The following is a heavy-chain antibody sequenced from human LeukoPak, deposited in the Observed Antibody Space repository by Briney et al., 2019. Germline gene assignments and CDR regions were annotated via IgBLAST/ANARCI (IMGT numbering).Heavy chain of an antibody. CDR1: GYSISSGYY. Sequence: SETLSLTCTVSGYSISSGYYWGWIRQPPGKGLEWIGSIYHSGSTYYNPSLKSRVTISVDTSKNQFSLKLSSVTAADTAVYYCARVDSYEYYYYTDVWGKGTTVTVSS. D-gene: IGHD5-12*01. J-gene: IGHJ6*03. CDR2: IYHSGST. V-gene: IGHV4-38-2*02. CDR3: ARVDSYEYYYYTDV.